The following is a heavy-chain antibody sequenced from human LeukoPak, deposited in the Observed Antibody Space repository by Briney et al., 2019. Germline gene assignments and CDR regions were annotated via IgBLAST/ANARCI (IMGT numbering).Heavy chain of an antibody. CDR1: GGSISGYY. D-gene: IGHD1-7*01. Sequence: SETLSLTCTVSGGSISGYYWNWIRQPAGKGLEWIGRIYTSGSTNYSPSLKSRVTISLDTSKNQFSLRLSSVTAADTAVYYCARGGELLNYLGQGTLVTVSS. CDR3: ARGGELLNY. V-gene: IGHV4-4*07. J-gene: IGHJ4*02. CDR2: IYTSGST.